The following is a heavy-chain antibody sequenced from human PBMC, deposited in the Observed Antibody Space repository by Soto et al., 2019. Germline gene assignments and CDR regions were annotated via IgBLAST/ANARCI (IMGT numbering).Heavy chain of an antibody. D-gene: IGHD2-15*01. V-gene: IGHV3-30*18. CDR3: AKGHEVGVLYYGMNV. J-gene: IGHJ6*02. CDR2: ISHDGNNK. CDR1: GFAFSSYG. Sequence: GGSLRLSCAASGFAFSSYGMHWVRQAPGKGLEWVAVISHDGNNKYYADSVKGRFTISRDNSKNTLFLQMSSLGVEDTAVFYCAKGHEVGVLYYGMNVWGQGTTVTVSS.